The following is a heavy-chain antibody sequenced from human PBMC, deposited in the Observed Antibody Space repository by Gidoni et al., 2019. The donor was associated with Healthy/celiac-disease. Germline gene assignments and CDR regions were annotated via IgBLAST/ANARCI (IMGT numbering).Heavy chain of an antibody. CDR1: GCTFSSYA. V-gene: IGHV3-64*02. J-gene: IGHJ4*02. Sequence: EVQLVESGEGWVQPGGSLRLSCAASGCTFSSYAMHWVRQAPGKGLEYVSAISSNGGSTYYADSVKGRFTISRDNSKNTLYLQMGSLRAEDMAVYYWARVGRFGEIDYWGQGTLVTVSS. CDR3: ARVGRFGEIDY. CDR2: ISSNGGST. D-gene: IGHD3-10*01.